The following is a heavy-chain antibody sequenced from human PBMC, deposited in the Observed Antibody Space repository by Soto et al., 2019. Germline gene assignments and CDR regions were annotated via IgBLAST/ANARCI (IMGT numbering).Heavy chain of an antibody. J-gene: IGHJ5*02. CDR2: ISSSSSYI. CDR1: GFTFSSYS. CDR3: ARAGFIAEAGINWFDP. D-gene: IGHD6-19*01. Sequence: PGGSLRLSCAASGFTFSSYSMNWVRQAPGKGLGWVSSISSSSSYIYYADSVKGRFTISRDNAKNSLYLQMNSLRAEDTAVYYCARAGFIAEAGINWFDPWGQGTLVTVSS. V-gene: IGHV3-21*01.